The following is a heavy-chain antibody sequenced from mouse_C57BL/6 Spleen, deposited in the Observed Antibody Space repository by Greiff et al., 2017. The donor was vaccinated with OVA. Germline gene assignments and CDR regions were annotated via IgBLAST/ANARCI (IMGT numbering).Heavy chain of an antibody. J-gene: IGHJ3*01. V-gene: IGHV1-64*01. CDR2: IHPNSGST. CDR3: ARDGYDPAWFAY. CDR1: GYTFTSYW. D-gene: IGHD2-2*01. Sequence: VQLQQPGAELVKPGASVKLSCKASGYTFTSYWMHWVKQRPGQGLEWIGMIHPNSGSTNYNEKFQSQATLTVDKSSSTAYMQLSSLPSEDSAVYYCARDGYDPAWFAYWGQGTLVTVSA.